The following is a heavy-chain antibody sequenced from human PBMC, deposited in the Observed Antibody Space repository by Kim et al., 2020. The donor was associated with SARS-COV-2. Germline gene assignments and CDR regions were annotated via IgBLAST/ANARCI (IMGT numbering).Heavy chain of an antibody. D-gene: IGHD3-22*01. J-gene: IGHJ3*02. CDR1: GFTFSSYA. CDR3: AIEYYYDSSGYPDAFDI. V-gene: IGHV3-23*01. Sequence: GGSLRLSCAASGFTFSSYAISWVRQAPGKGLEWVSAISGSGGSTYYADSVKGRFTISRDNSKNTLYLQMNSLRAEDTAVYYCAIEYYYDSSGYPDAFDIWGQGTMVTVSS. CDR2: ISGSGGST.